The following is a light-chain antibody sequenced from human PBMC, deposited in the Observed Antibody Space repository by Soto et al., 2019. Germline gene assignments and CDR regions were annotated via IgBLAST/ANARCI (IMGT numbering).Light chain of an antibody. CDR2: DTS. Sequence: EIVLTQSPATLSLSPGERATLSCRASQSVNKYLAWLQQKLGQPPRLLIYDTSNRATGIPARFSGSRSGTDFTLTISSLEPEDFAVYYCEQYGSSPPSITFGQGTRLEIK. J-gene: IGKJ5*01. CDR1: QSVNKY. V-gene: IGKV3-11*01. CDR3: EQYGSSPPSIT.